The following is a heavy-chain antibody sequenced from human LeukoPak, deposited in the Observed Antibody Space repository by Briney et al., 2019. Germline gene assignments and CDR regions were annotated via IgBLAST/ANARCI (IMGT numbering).Heavy chain of an antibody. CDR1: GFTFSRYS. V-gene: IGHV3-48*01. J-gene: IGHJ4*02. Sequence: SGGSLRLSCAASGFTFSRYSMNWVRQAPGKGLEWVSYISSSSSTIYYADSVKGRFTISRDNSKNTLYLQMNSLRAEDTAVYYCARGPSGYNYAGGKGILVTVS. D-gene: IGHD5-12*01. CDR3: ARGPSGYNYA. CDR2: ISSSSSTI.